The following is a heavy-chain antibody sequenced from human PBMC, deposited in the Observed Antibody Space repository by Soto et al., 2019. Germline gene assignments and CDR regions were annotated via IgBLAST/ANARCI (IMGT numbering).Heavy chain of an antibody. CDR1: GFTFSTYN. CDR2: ISSSSRYI. J-gene: IGHJ6*02. D-gene: IGHD3-10*01. V-gene: IGHV3-21*01. Sequence: EVQLVESGGGLVKPGGSLRLSCAASGFTFSTYNMNWVRQAPGKGLEWVSYISSSSRYIYFADSVKGRFTISRDNAKNSLSLQMNSLRVEDTGLYYCARGRSGTGDGLDVWGPGTTVTVSS. CDR3: ARGRSGTGDGLDV.